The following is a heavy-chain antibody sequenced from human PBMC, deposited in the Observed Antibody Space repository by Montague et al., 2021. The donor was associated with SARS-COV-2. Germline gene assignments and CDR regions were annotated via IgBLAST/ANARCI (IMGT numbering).Heavy chain of an antibody. CDR1: GGSISSYY. CDR3: ARALYCSGGSCYPNWFDP. V-gene: IGHV4-59*01. D-gene: IGHD2-15*01. CDR2: IYYSGST. Sequence: SETLSLTCTVSGGSISSYYWSWIRQPPGKGLEWIGYIYYSGSTNXNPPLKSRVTISVDTSKNQFSLKLSSVTAADTAVYYCARALYCSGGSCYPNWFDPWGQGTLVTVSS. J-gene: IGHJ5*02.